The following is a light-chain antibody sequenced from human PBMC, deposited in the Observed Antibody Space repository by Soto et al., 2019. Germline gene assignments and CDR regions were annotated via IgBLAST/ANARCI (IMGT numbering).Light chain of an antibody. CDR3: SSYTTGNTWV. CDR2: EVS. J-gene: IGLJ3*02. CDR1: SSDVGGYNS. Sequence: QSVLTQPASVSGSPGQSITISCTGTSSDVGGYNSVSWYQQHPGKAPKFMIYEVSNRPSGVSNRFSGSKSGNTASLTISGLQAEDEADYYCSSYTTGNTWVFGGGTKVTVL. V-gene: IGLV2-14*01.